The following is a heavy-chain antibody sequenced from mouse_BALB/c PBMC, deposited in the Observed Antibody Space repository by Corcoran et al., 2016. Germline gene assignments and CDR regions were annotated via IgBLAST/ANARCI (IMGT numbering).Heavy chain of an antibody. V-gene: IGHV1S136*01. D-gene: IGHD1-1*01. CDR3: ARYYGSSYGGYWYFDV. Sequence: EVQLQQSGPELVKPGASVKMSCKASGYTFTSYVMHWVKQKPGQGLEWIGYINPYNDGTKYNEKFKGKATLTSDKSSSTAYMELSSLTSEDSAVYYCARYYGSSYGGYWYFDVWGAGTTVTVSS. CDR2: INPYNDGT. CDR1: GYTFTSYV. J-gene: IGHJ1*01.